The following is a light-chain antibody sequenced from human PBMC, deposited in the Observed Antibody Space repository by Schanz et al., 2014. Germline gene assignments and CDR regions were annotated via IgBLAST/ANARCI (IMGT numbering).Light chain of an antibody. CDR2: GAS. Sequence: EIVMTQSPATLSVSPGERATLSCRASQSVSSNLAWYQHKPGQAPRLLICGASTRATGIPARFSGSGSGTEFTLTISSLQSEDFAVYYCQQYHIWPPWTFGQGTKVEIK. J-gene: IGKJ1*01. V-gene: IGKV3-15*01. CDR3: QQYHIWPPWT. CDR1: QSVSSN.